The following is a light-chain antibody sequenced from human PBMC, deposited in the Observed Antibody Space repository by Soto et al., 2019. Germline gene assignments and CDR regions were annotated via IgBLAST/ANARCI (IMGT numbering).Light chain of an antibody. Sequence: QSALTQPASVSGSPGQSITISCTGTSSDVGAHNFVSWYQQHPGKAPKLMIYEVSNRPSGVSNRFSGSKSGNTASLTISGLQAEDEADYYCSSYTSSSTLVFGTGTRSPS. CDR3: SSYTSSSTLV. CDR1: SSDVGAHNF. V-gene: IGLV2-14*01. J-gene: IGLJ1*01. CDR2: EVS.